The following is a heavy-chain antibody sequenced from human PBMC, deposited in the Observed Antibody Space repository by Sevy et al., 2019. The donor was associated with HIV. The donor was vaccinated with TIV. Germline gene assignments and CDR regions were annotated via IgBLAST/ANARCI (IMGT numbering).Heavy chain of an antibody. D-gene: IGHD2-21*02. J-gene: IGHJ5*02. Sequence: SETLSLTCTVSGGSISSYYWNWIRQPPGKGLEWIGYIYYSGSTNYNPSLKSRVTISVDTSKNQFSLQLSSVTAADTAVYYCARSLNSGDFYYNWFDPWGQGTLVTVSS. CDR1: GGSISSYY. CDR2: IYYSGST. V-gene: IGHV4-59*01. CDR3: ARSLNSGDFYYNWFDP.